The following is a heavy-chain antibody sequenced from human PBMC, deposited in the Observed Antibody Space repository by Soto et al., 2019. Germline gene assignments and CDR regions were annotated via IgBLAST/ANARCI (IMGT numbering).Heavy chain of an antibody. CDR3: ARGQVGTAYFDY. CDR2: ITSSSSTI. CDR1: GFTFTSNS. V-gene: IGHV3-48*02. D-gene: IGHD2-21*02. J-gene: IGHJ4*02. Sequence: GGSLRLSCAASGFTFTSNSMNWVRQAPGKGLEWISYITSSSSTIYYADSVKGRFTISRDNAKNSLYLQMNSLRDDDTAVYYCARGQVGTAYFDYWGQGALVTVSS.